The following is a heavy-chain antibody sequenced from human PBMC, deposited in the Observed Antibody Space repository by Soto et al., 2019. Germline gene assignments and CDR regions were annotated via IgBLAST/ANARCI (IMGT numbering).Heavy chain of an antibody. CDR3: AMSDKFKSDGSGWAARFDY. J-gene: IGHJ4*02. CDR1: GFTFSSYV. Sequence: EVQLLESGGGLVQPGGSLRLSCAASGFTFSSYVMTWLRQAPGKGLEWVSSIRFSVSDTFYADSVKGRFTVSRDNSKNTLILKMKSLRAQETTVYYYAMSDKFKSDGSGWAARFDYWGQGTLVTVSS. CDR2: IRFSVSDT. V-gene: IGHV3-23*01. D-gene: IGHD6-19*01.